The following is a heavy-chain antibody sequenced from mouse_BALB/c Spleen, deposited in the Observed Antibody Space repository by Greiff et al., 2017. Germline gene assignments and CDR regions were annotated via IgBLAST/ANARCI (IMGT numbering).Heavy chain of an antibody. CDR3: ARGVYYGSSLGFAY. CDR1: GYTFTDYN. J-gene: IGHJ3*01. V-gene: IGHV1-18*01. D-gene: IGHD1-1*01. Sequence: EVMLVESGPELVKPGASVKIPCKASGYTFTDYNMDWVKQSHGKSLEWIGDINPNNGGTIYNQKFKGKATLTVDKSSSTAYMELRSLTSEDTAVYYCARGVYYGSSLGFAYWGQGTLVTVSA. CDR2: INPNNGGT.